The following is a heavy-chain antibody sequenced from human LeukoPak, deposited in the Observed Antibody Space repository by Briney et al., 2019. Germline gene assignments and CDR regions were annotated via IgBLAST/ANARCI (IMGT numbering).Heavy chain of an antibody. CDR2: IYYNGNT. CDR3: ARLGGSGWFDS. V-gene: IGHV4-61*08. J-gene: IGHJ5*01. D-gene: IGHD6-19*01. Sequence: PSEILSLTCTVSGGSVGSGGSHWVWIRQPPGRGLEWIGYIYYNGNTNYNPSLESRVTISLDTSKNQFSLRLNSVTAADTAMYYCARLGGSGWFDSWGRGTLVTVSS. CDR1: GGSVGSGGSH.